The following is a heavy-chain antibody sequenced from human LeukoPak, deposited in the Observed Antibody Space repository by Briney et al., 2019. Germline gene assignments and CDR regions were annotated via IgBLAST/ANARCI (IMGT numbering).Heavy chain of an antibody. Sequence: PGGSLRLSCAASGFSFSSYSMNWVRQAPGKGLEWVSSISSSSDHIYYAESVKGRFTISRDNAKYSLYVQVNSLRAEDTAVYYCARGSGSGSYYPRFDYWGQGTLVTVSS. CDR2: ISSSSDHI. CDR3: ARGSGSGSYYPRFDY. D-gene: IGHD3-10*01. V-gene: IGHV3-21*01. J-gene: IGHJ4*02. CDR1: GFSFSSYS.